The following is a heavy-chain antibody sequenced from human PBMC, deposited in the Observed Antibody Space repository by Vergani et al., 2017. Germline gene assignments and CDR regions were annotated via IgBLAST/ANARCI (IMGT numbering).Heavy chain of an antibody. CDR2: IKQDGSEK. Sequence: EVQLVESGGGLVQPGGSLRLSCAASGFTFSSYWMSWVRQAPGKGLEWVANIKQDGSEKYYVDSVKGRFTISRDNAKNSLYLQMNSLRAADTAVYYCARGGSIAALWTLHTWGQGTLVTVSS. J-gene: IGHJ5*02. CDR3: ARGGSIAALWTLHT. CDR1: GFTFSSYW. V-gene: IGHV3-7*03. D-gene: IGHD6-6*01.